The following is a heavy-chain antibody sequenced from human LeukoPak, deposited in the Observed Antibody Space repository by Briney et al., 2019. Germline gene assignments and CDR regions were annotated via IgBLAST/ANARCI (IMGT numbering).Heavy chain of an antibody. CDR3: ASSGWYRGY. D-gene: IGHD6-19*01. V-gene: IGHV4-34*01. CDR2: INHSGST. Sequence: SETLSLTCAVYGGSLRGYYWSWIRQPPGKGLEWIGEINHSGSTTYNPSLKSRVTISIDTSKNQFSLKVTSVTAADTAVYYCASSGWYRGYWGQGTLVTVSS. CDR1: GGSLRGYY. J-gene: IGHJ4*02.